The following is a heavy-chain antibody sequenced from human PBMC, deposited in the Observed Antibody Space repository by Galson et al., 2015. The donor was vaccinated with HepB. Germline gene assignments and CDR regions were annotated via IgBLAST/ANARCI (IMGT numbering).Heavy chain of an antibody. V-gene: IGHV4-59*12. D-gene: IGHD5-24*01. J-gene: IGHJ4*02. CDR2: IYYTGST. CDR3: ARGGSRGGDGYNTFDY. Sequence: ETLSLTCTVSGYYITSYYWSWIRQPPGKGLEFIGNIYYTGSTDYNPSFNSRVTISLDTSKSQFSLKLTSVTAAATAVYYCARGGSRGGDGYNTFDYWGQGALVTVSS. CDR1: GYYITSYY.